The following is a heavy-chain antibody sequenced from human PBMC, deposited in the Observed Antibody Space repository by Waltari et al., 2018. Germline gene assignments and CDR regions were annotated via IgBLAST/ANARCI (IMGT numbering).Heavy chain of an antibody. CDR1: GFTFSSYG. Sequence: QVQLVESGGGVVQPGRSLRLSCAASGFTFSSYGMQWVRQAPGKGLEWVAVIWYDGSNKYYADSVKGRFTISRDNSKNTLYLQMNSLRAEDTAVYYCARPQAGIRGYYGMDVWGQGTLVTVSS. J-gene: IGHJ6*02. D-gene: IGHD3-10*01. CDR3: ARPQAGIRGYYGMDV. V-gene: IGHV3-33*01. CDR2: IWYDGSNK.